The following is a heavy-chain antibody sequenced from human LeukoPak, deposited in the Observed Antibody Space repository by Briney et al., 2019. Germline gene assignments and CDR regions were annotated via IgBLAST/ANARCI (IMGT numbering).Heavy chain of an antibody. D-gene: IGHD3-16*01. CDR1: GYTFTGYD. CDR3: GSVRGILSYFDL. V-gene: IGHV1-2*02. Sequence: ASVKVSCKASGYTFTGYDLHWVRQAPGQGLEWMGWINPNSGGTSYAQKFQGRVIMTRDTSISTAYMELGRLTSDDTAVYYCGSVRGILSYFDLWGRGTLVTVSS. J-gene: IGHJ2*01. CDR2: INPNSGGT.